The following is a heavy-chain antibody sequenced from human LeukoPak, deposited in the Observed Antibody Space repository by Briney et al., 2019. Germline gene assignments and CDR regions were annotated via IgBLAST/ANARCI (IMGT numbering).Heavy chain of an antibody. CDR3: ASAWTTVVTPDY. V-gene: IGHV3-23*01. Sequence: GGSLRLSCAASGFTFSTYAMSWVRQAPGKGLECVSTISGTGGSTYYADSVKGRFTISRDNSKNTLYLQMNSLRAEDTAVYYCASAWTTVVTPDYWGQGTLVTVSS. J-gene: IGHJ4*02. D-gene: IGHD4-23*01. CDR2: ISGTGGST. CDR1: GFTFSTYA.